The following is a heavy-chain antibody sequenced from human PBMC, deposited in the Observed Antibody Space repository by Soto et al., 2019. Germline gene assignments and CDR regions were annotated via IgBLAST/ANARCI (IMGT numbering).Heavy chain of an antibody. D-gene: IGHD1-20*01. CDR2: IITIFGTA. CDR3: ARGHNCKNFPFDY. J-gene: IGHJ4*02. CDR1: GGTFSSYP. Sequence: QVQLVQSGAEVKKPGSSVKVSCKASGGTFSSYPISWVRQAPGQGLEWMGGIITIFGTANYAQKFQGRVTITADESTSTAYMELSSLRSEDTTVYYCARGHNCKNFPFDYWGQGTLVTVSS. V-gene: IGHV1-69*12.